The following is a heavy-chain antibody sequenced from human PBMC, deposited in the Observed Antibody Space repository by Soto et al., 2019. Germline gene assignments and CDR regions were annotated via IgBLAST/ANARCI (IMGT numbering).Heavy chain of an antibody. CDR3: ARDLGMTTVTFFDY. J-gene: IGHJ4*02. V-gene: IGHV3-21*01. Sequence: GSLRLSCAASGFTFSSYSMNWVRQAPGKGLEWVSSISSSSSYIYYADSVKGRFTISRDNAKNSLYLQMNSLRAEDTAVYYCARDLGMTTVTFFDYWGQGTLVTVSS. CDR1: GFTFSSYS. D-gene: IGHD4-17*01. CDR2: ISSSSSYI.